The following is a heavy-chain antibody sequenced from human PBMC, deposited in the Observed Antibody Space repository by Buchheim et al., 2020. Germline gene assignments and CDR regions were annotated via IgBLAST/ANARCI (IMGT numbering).Heavy chain of an antibody. Sequence: QVHLEQWGAGLLKPSETLSLTCAVYGGSFSEYYWNWIRQPPGKGLEWIGEISHSGNTNYNPSLKSRVTISVDTSNNQFSLKLTSVTAADTAVYYCARGAGGYRNFDWGQGTL. CDR1: GGSFSEYY. V-gene: IGHV4-34*01. J-gene: IGHJ4*02. D-gene: IGHD4-11*01. CDR2: ISHSGNT. CDR3: ARGAGGYRNFD.